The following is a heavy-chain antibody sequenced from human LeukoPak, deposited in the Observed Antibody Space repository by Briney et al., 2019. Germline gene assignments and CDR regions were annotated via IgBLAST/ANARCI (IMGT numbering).Heavy chain of an antibody. CDR2: FYYGGNT. J-gene: IGHJ4*02. Sequence: SETLSLTCAVSGYAISSGYYWGWIRQPPGRGLGWIGSFYYGGNTYYNPSLKSRVTISVDTSKNQFSLKLSAVTAADTAVYYCARHEASYDFWAYWGQGALVTVSS. CDR3: ARHEASYDFWAY. V-gene: IGHV4-38-2*01. D-gene: IGHD3-3*01. CDR1: GYAISSGYY.